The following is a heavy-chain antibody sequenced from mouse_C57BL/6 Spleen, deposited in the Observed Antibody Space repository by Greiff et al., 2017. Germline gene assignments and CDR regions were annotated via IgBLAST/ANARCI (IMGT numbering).Heavy chain of an antibody. CDR2: INPNNGGT. V-gene: IGHV1-26*01. D-gene: IGHD2-5*01. J-gene: IGHJ3*01. Sequence: EVQLQQSGPELVKPGASVKISCKASGYTFTDYYMNWVKQSHGKSLEWIGDINPNNGGTSYNQKFKGKATLTVDKSSSTAYMELRSLTSEDSAVYYCARSYYSNGPGFAYWGQGTLVTVSA. CDR1: GYTFTDYY. CDR3: ARSYYSNGPGFAY.